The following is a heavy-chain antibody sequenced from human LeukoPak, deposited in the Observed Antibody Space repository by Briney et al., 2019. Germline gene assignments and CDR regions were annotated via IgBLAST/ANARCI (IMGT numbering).Heavy chain of an antibody. V-gene: IGHV4-39*01. CDR2: MDYSGTT. CDR3: ARHGSYGSGSYHYLDY. CDR1: GGSISSSNSY. J-gene: IGHJ4*02. D-gene: IGHD3-10*01. Sequence: SETLSLTCTVSGGSISSSNSYWGWIRQPPGKGLEWIGTMDYSGTTYCNPSLKSRVTLSVDTSRNQFALKLSSVTAADTAVYYCARHGSYGSGSYHYLDYWGQGTLVTVSS.